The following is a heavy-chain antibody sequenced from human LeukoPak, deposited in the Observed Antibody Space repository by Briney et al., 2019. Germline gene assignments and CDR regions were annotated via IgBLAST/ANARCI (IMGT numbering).Heavy chain of an antibody. D-gene: IGHD2-2*01. CDR1: GFTFRTYW. CDR3: VRGCGRSSCPYYFDY. Sequence: GGSLRLSCAASGFTFRTYWMSWVRQAPGKGLEWVATIKQDGNEKHYVDSVKGRFAISRDNAKNSLYLQVDSLRAEDTALYFCVRGCGRSSCPYYFDYWGQGTLVTVSS. V-gene: IGHV3-7*03. CDR2: IKQDGNEK. J-gene: IGHJ4*02.